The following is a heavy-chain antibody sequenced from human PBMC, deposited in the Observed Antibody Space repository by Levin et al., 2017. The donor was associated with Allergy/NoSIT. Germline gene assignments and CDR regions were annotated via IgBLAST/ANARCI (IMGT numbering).Heavy chain of an antibody. D-gene: IGHD6-6*01. J-gene: IGHJ4*02. CDR2: ISWNSGSI. V-gene: IGHV3-9*01. CDR1: GFTFDDYA. Sequence: SLKISCAASGFTFDDYAMHWVRQAPGKGLEWVSGISWNSGSIGYADSVKGRFTISRDNAKNSLYLQMNSLRAEDTALYYCAKDMRYSSSSHFDYWGQGTLVTVSS. CDR3: AKDMRYSSSSHFDY.